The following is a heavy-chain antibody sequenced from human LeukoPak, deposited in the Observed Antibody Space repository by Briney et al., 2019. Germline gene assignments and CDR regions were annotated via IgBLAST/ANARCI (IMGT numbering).Heavy chain of an antibody. V-gene: IGHV4-34*01. Sequence: SETLSLTCAVYGGSFSGYYWSWIRQPPGKGLEWIGEINHSGSTNYNPSLKSRVTISVDTSKNQLSLKLSSVTAADTAVYYCARGLGSRFYYDSSGYYQYWGQGTLVTVSS. CDR1: GGSFSGYY. CDR2: INHSGST. J-gene: IGHJ4*02. CDR3: ARGLGSRFYYDSSGYYQY. D-gene: IGHD3-22*01.